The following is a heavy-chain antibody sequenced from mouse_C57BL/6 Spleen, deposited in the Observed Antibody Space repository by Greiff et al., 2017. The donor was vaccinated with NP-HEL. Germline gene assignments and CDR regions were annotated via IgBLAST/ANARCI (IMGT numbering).Heavy chain of an antibody. CDR1: GYAFSSSW. Sequence: QVQLKESGPELVKPGASVKISCKASGYAFSSSWMNWVKQRPGKGLEWIGRIYPGDGDTNYNGKFKGKATLTADKSSSTAYMQLSSLTSEDSAVYFCARPYGSSLYYFDYWGQGTTLTVSS. J-gene: IGHJ2*01. CDR2: IYPGDGDT. CDR3: ARPYGSSLYYFDY. V-gene: IGHV1-82*01. D-gene: IGHD1-1*01.